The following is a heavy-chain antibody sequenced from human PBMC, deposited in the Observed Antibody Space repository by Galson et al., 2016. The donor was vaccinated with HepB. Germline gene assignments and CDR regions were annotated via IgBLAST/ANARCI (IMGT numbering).Heavy chain of an antibody. CDR3: AKGYSSSWSFDS. J-gene: IGHJ4*02. V-gene: IGHV3-9*01. CDR1: GFTFDDYA. CDR2: INWNSGSI. Sequence: SLRLSCAASGFTFDDYAMHWVRQVPGKGLEWVSSINWNSGSICYADSVKGRFTISRDNAKNSLYLQMNSLRAEDTALYYCAKGYSSSWSFDSWGQGALVTVSS. D-gene: IGHD6-13*01.